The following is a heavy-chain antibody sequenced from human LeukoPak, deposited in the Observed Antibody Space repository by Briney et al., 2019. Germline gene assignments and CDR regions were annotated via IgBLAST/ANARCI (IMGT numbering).Heavy chain of an antibody. CDR3: AHTLSRLDAFDI. J-gene: IGHJ3*02. D-gene: IGHD2/OR15-2a*01. CDR1: GYTFTGYY. Sequence: GASVKVSCKASGYTFTGYYMHWVRQAPGQGLEGMGWINPNSGGTNYAQKFQGRVTMTRDTSISTAYMELSRLRSDDTAVYYCAHTLSRLDAFDIWGQGTMVTVSS. V-gene: IGHV1-2*02. CDR2: INPNSGGT.